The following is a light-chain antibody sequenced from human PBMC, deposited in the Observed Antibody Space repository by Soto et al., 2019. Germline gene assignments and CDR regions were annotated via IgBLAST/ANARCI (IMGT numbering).Light chain of an antibody. CDR1: QSVSSY. J-gene: IGKJ2*01. CDR2: DAS. Sequence: EIVLTQSTATLSLSPGERATLSCRASQSVSSYLAWYQQKPGQAPRLLIYDASNRATGIPARFSGSGSGTDFTLTISSLEPEDSAVYYCQQRSNWPPTFGQGTKLEIK. V-gene: IGKV3-11*01. CDR3: QQRSNWPPT.